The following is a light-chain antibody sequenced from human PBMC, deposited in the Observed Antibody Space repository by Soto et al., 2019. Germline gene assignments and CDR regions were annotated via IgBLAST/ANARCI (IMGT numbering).Light chain of an antibody. V-gene: IGLV6-57*02. CDR1: SGSIASNS. Sequence: NFMLTQPHSVSESPGKTVTISCTANSGSIASNSVQWYQQRPGSAPTTVIYEDNQRPSGVPDRFSDSIDSSSNSASLTISRLKTEDEADYFCQSYDSRSVLFGGGTKLTLL. CDR3: QSYDSRSVL. J-gene: IGLJ2*01. CDR2: EDN.